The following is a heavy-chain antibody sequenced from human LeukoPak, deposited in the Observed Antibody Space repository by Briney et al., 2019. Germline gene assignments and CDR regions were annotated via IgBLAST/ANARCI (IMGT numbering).Heavy chain of an antibody. CDR3: ARDSPNYYDSSGYYTESPFDS. CDR2: IYTSGST. V-gene: IGHV4-61*02. J-gene: IGHJ4*02. D-gene: IGHD3-22*01. Sequence: PSETLSLTCTVSGGSISSGSYYWNWIRQPAGKGLEWIGRIYTSGSTNYNPSLKRRVTISVDTSKNPSSLKLSSVTAADTAVYYCARDSPNYYDSSGYYTESPFDSWGQGTLVTLSS. CDR1: GGSISSGSYY.